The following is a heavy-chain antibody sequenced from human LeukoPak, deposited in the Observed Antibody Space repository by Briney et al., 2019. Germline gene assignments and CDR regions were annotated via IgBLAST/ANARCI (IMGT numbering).Heavy chain of an antibody. D-gene: IGHD2/OR15-2a*01. CDR3: ARAILDDY. V-gene: IGHV4-59*01. CDR2: IYYSGST. J-gene: IGHJ4*02. Sequence: KPSETLSLTCTVSGGSISSYYWSWIRQPPGKGLEWIGYIYYSGSTNYNPSLKSRVTISVDTSKNQFSLKLSSVTAADTAVYYCARAILDDYWGEGTLVTVSS. CDR1: GGSISSYY.